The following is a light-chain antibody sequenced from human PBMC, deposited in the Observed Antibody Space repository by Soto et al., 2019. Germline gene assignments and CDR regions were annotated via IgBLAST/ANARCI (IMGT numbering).Light chain of an antibody. J-gene: IGKJ4*01. CDR2: GAS. V-gene: IGKV1-12*01. CDR3: QQTNSFPLT. Sequence: DIQMTQSPSSVSSSVGDRVTITFRASQHIRTWLAWYQQKPGKAPILLIYGASTLHTGVPSRFIGSGSGTDFTLTISSLQPEDFATYYCQQTNSFPLTFGGGTKVDI. CDR1: QHIRTW.